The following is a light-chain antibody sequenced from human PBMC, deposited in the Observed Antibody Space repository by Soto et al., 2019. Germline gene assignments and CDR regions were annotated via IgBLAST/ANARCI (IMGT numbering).Light chain of an antibody. Sequence: QSVLTQPPSASGTPGQRVTISCSGSSSNIGSNTVNWYQQLPGTAPKLVIYSNNQRPSGVPDRFSGSKSGTSASLAISGLQSEVEADYYCVAWDDSLNGYVVFGGGTKLTVL. J-gene: IGLJ2*01. V-gene: IGLV1-44*01. CDR3: VAWDDSLNGYVV. CDR2: SNN. CDR1: SSNIGSNT.